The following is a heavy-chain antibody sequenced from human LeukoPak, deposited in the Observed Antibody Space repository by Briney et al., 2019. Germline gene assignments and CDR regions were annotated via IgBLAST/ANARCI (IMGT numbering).Heavy chain of an antibody. J-gene: IGHJ5*02. CDR3: AREGQQLVRRGWFDP. CDR2: ISTSSSYI. V-gene: IGHV3-21*01. Sequence: GGSLRLSCAASGFTFSSYSMNWVRQAPGKGLEWVSSISTSSSYIYYADSVKGRFTISRDNAKNSLYLQMNSLRAEDTAVYYCAREGQQLVRRGWFDPWGQGTLVTVSS. D-gene: IGHD6-13*01. CDR1: GFTFSSYS.